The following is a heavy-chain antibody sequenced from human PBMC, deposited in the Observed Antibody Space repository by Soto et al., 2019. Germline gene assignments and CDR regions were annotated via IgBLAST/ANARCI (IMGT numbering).Heavy chain of an antibody. D-gene: IGHD2-15*01. V-gene: IGHV3-23*01. Sequence: GGSLRLSCAASGFTFSSYAMSWVRQAPGKGLEWVSAISGSGGSTYYADSVKGRFTISRDNSKNTLYLQMNSLRAEDTAVYYCAYILVYCNGATCNSEYFQPWGQGTLVTAPQ. CDR3: AYILVYCNGATCNSEYFQP. CDR1: GFTFSSYA. J-gene: IGHJ1*01. CDR2: ISGSGGST.